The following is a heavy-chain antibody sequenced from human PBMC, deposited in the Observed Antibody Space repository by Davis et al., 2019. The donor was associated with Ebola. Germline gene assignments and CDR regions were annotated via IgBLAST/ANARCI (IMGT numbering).Heavy chain of an antibody. Sequence: SVKVSCKSSGCSFSSYAISWVRQAPGQGLHWMGGIIPMFATASYAQKFQGRVTITADKSTSTAYMEVSSLRSEDTAVYYCARDDLDRTTAFDYWGQGTLVTVSS. J-gene: IGHJ4*01. D-gene: IGHD4-17*01. V-gene: IGHV1-69*06. CDR3: ARDDLDRTTAFDY. CDR1: GCSFSSYA. CDR2: IIPMFATA.